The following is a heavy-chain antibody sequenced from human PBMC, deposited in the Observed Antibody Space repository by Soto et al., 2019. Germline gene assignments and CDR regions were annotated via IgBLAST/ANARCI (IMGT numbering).Heavy chain of an antibody. Sequence: LSLTCTVSGGSISSSSYYWGWIRQPPGKGLEWIGSIYYSGSTYYNPSLKSRVTISVDTSKNQFSLKLSSVTAADTAVYYCARPYYYDSSGYYWGYFQHWGQGTLVTVSS. D-gene: IGHD3-22*01. CDR1: GGSISSSSYY. V-gene: IGHV4-39*01. J-gene: IGHJ1*01. CDR3: ARPYYYDSSGYYWGYFQH. CDR2: IYYSGST.